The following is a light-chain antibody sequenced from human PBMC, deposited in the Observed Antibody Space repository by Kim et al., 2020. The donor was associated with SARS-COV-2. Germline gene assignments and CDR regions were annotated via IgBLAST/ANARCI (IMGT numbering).Light chain of an antibody. Sequence: DIQMTQSPSSLSASVGDRVTITCRASQDISNYLAWFQLKPGKAPKLLIYAPSALQPGVPSRFSGSGSGTDFTLTVNSLQPEDVATDYCQEYDSAHWTFGQGNKV. V-gene: IGKV1-27*01. CDR3: QEYDSAHWT. J-gene: IGKJ1*01. CDR2: APS. CDR1: QDISNY.